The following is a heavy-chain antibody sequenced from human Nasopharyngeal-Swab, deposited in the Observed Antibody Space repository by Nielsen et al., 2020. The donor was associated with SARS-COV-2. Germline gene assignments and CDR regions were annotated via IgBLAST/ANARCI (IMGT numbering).Heavy chain of an antibody. CDR2: INAGNGNT. CDR1: GYTFTSYA. CDR3: SLFFFFSFPSFNWFDP. V-gene: IGHV1-3*01. Sequence: ASVKVGGKASGYTFTSYAMHWVRQAPGQRLEWMGWINAGNGNTKYSQKFQGRVTITRDTSASTAYMALSSLRSDDTAVYYCSLFFFFSFPSFNWFDPWGQGTLVTVSS. J-gene: IGHJ5*02.